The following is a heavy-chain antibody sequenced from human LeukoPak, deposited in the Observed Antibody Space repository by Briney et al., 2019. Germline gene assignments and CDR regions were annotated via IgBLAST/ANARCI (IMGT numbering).Heavy chain of an antibody. CDR3: ARRLGGSSQRDY. CDR1: GFTFSGYW. Sequence: GGSLRLSCAASGFTFSGYWMGWVRQAPGKGLEWVANINEVGSETPSVDSVKGRFTISRDSARNSLYLQMNSLRAEDTAVYYCARRLGGSSQRDYWGQGTLVTVSS. CDR2: INEVGSET. D-gene: IGHD1-26*01. J-gene: IGHJ4*02. V-gene: IGHV3-7*01.